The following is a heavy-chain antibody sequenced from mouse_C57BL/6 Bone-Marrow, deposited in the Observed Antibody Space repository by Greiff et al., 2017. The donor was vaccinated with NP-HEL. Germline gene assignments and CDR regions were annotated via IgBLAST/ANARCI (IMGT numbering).Heavy chain of an antibody. CDR2: IDPENGDT. D-gene: IGHD1-1*01. CDR3: TTERHSITTVVGY. Sequence: EVQLQQSGAELVRPGASVKLSCTASGFNIKDDYMHWVKQRPEQGLEWIGWIDPENGDTEYASKFQGKATITADTSSNTAYLQLSSLTSEDTAVYYCTTERHSITTVVGYWGQGTTLTVSS. J-gene: IGHJ2*01. CDR1: GFNIKDDY. V-gene: IGHV14-4*01.